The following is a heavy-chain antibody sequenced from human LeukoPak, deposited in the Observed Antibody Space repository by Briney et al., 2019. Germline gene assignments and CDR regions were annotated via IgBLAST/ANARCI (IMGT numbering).Heavy chain of an antibody. CDR3: ARGYYYSGTHYLSFFDY. J-gene: IGHJ4*02. Sequence: PGGSLRLSCAASGFSFNKYWLTWVRQAPGKGLEWVANINQDDSQIYYLESVEGRFTITRDNAKNSLHLQMNYLRAEDTAVYYCARGYYYSGTHYLSFFDYWGQGTLVTVSS. CDR1: GFSFNKYW. V-gene: IGHV3-7*01. D-gene: IGHD3-10*01. CDR2: INQDDSQI.